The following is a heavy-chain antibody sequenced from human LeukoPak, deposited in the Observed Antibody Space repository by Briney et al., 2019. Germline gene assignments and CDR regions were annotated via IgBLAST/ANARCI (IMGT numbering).Heavy chain of an antibody. CDR2: ITSSSSHI. V-gene: IGHV3-21*01. D-gene: IGHD3-10*01. CDR3: ARGQYYYGSGIKYYCDY. Sequence: PGGSLRLSCAASRFTFSSYSMSWVRQAPGKGLQWVSSITSSSSHIYCADPVKGRFTISRDNAKNSLYLQMNSLRAEDTAVYDCARGQYYYGSGIKYYCDYWGQGTLVTVSS. J-gene: IGHJ4*02. CDR1: RFTFSSYS.